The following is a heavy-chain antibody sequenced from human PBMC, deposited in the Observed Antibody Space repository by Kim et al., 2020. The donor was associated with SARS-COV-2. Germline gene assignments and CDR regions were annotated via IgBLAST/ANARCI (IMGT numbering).Heavy chain of an antibody. J-gene: IGHJ4*02. CDR1: GGSISSGRYY. V-gene: IGHV4-39*01. CDR2: ICYSGST. Sequence: SETLSLTCTVSGGSISSGRYYWGWIRQPPGKGLEWIGSICYSGSTFYNPSLKSRVTVSVDTSKNQFSLNLSSVTAADMAVYYCASHIGAPYYFDYWGQGT. CDR3: ASHIGAPYYFDY.